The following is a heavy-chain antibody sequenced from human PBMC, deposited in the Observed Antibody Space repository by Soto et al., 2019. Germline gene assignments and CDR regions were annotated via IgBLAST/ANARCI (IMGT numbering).Heavy chain of an antibody. CDR1: GYTFTSYY. CDR3: ATGGLLRFLEWSHMDV. CDR2: INPSGGST. V-gene: IGHV1-46*03. Sequence: ASVKVSCKASGYTFTSYYMHWVRQAPGQGLEWKGIINPSGGSTSYAQKFQGRVTMTRYTSTSTVYMELSSLRSEDTAVYYCATGGLLRFLEWSHMDVWGKGTTVTVSS. J-gene: IGHJ6*03. D-gene: IGHD3-3*01.